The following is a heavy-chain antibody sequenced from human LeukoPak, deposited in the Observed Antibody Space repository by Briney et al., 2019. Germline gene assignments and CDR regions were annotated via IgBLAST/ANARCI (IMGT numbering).Heavy chain of an antibody. J-gene: IGHJ4*02. CDR2: IYYNGGT. CDR3: ARVLRAASWRSYDY. CDR1: GDSVSNSLYY. V-gene: IGHV4-61*01. Sequence: SETLSLTCTVSGDSVSNSLYYWSWIRQPPGKGLEWIGYIYYNGGTNYNPSLKSRVTISIDTSANQFSLRLNSMTAADTAVYYCARVLRAASWRSYDYWGQGSLVTVSS. D-gene: IGHD5-18*01.